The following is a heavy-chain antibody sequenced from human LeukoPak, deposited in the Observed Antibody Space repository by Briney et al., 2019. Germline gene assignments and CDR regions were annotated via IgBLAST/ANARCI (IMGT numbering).Heavy chain of an antibody. V-gene: IGHV1-69*04. CDR3: ARDHCSSTRCLAYYYYGMDV. D-gene: IGHD2-2*01. J-gene: IGHJ6*02. CDR2: IIPILGID. Sequence: SVKVSCKASGCTFSSYAISWVRQAPGQGLEWMGRIIPILGIDNYAQMFQGRVTITEDKATSTVYKEPDILRSEDTAVYYSARDHCSSTRCLAYYYYGMDVWGQGTTVTVSS. CDR1: GCTFSSYA.